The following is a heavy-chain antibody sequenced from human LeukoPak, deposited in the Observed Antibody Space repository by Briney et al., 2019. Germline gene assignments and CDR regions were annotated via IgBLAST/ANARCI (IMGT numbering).Heavy chain of an antibody. Sequence: GGSLRLSCAASGFTFSNYGMHWVRQAPGKGLEWVSYISSSSSTIYYADSVKGRFTISRDNAKNSLYLQMNSLRAEDTAVYYCAKDRGSHVIWYFDLWGRGTLVTVSS. D-gene: IGHD1-26*01. CDR3: AKDRGSHVIWYFDL. V-gene: IGHV3-48*01. J-gene: IGHJ2*01. CDR2: ISSSSSTI. CDR1: GFTFSNYG.